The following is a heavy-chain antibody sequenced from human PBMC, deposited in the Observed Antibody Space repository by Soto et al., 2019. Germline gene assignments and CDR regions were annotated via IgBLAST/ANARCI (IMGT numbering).Heavy chain of an antibody. Sequence: EVQLVESGGGLVQPGGSLRLSCAASGLTFRTYWVIWVRQAPGKGLVWVSRVYNDGDTTMHAASVTGRFTISRANAKNTVSLQMSGLSVDDAAMYYCYIRPGYSPGGDYWGQGTLVTVSS. J-gene: IGHJ4*02. CDR3: YIRPGYSPGGDY. CDR2: VYNDGDTT. CDR1: GLTFRTYW. V-gene: IGHV3-74*03. D-gene: IGHD2-15*01.